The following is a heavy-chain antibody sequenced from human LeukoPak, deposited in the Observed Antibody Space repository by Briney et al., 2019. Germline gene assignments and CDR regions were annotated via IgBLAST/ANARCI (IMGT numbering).Heavy chain of an antibody. CDR1: GGSIGSYY. D-gene: IGHD3-16*01. CDR2: FYNSGST. Sequence: SETLSLTCTVSGGSIGSYYWSWIRQPAGKGLEWIGRFYNSGSTNCNPSLKSRVTMSVDTSKNQFSLKLSFVTAADTAVYYCARVGDYALKDWGQGTLVTVSS. V-gene: IGHV4-4*07. J-gene: IGHJ4*02. CDR3: ARVGDYALKD.